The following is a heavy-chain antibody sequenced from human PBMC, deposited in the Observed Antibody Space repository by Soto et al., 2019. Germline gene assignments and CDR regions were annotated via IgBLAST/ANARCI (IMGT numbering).Heavy chain of an antibody. CDR3: ARSRNSAVADSFDF. J-gene: IGHJ4*02. V-gene: IGHV3-30*04. Sequence: GGSLRLSCAASGFTFSRYGMNWVRQAPGKGLEWVAVISRDGSKRYYVDSVKGRFTISRDNSKNTLYLQMNSLRDEDTAVYYCARSRNSAVADSFDFWGQGTLVTVSS. D-gene: IGHD3-10*01. CDR1: GFTFSRYG. CDR2: ISRDGSKR.